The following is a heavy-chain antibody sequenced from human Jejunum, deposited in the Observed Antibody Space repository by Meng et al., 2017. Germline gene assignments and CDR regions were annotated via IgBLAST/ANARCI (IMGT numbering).Heavy chain of an antibody. D-gene: IGHD3-10*01. J-gene: IGHJ4*02. V-gene: IGHV4-31*03. CDR3: ARVRGGVFEN. CDR2: IYYTGGT. CDR1: GGSISIGGYY. Sequence: QLQLQESGPGLVKTSQTLSLTCTVSGGSISIGGYYWSWIRQHPGKGMEWIGCIYYTGGTYYNPSLRSRSIISVDTSENQFSLELSSVTSADTAVYYCARVRGGVFENWGQGTLVTVSS.